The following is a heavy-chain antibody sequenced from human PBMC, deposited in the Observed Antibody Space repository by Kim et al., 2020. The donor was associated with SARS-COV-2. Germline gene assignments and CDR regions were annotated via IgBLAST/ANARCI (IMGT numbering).Heavy chain of an antibody. D-gene: IGHD6-19*01. CDR2: ISGSGGST. V-gene: IGHV3-23*01. CDR1: GFTFSSYA. J-gene: IGHJ4*02. CDR3: AKARAAGRSGWYFSTDLDY. Sequence: GGSLRLSCAASGFTFSSYAMSWVRQAPGKGLEWVSAISGSGGSTYYADSVKGRFTISRDNSKNTLYLQMNSLRAEDTAVYYCAKARAAGRSGWYFSTDLDYWGQGTLVTVSS.